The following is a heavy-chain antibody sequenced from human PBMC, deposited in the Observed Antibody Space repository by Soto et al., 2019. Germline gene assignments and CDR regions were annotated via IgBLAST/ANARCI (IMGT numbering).Heavy chain of an antibody. J-gene: IGHJ5*01. Sequence: QLQLQESGPGLVKPSETLSLTCSVAGESISSSLSYWAWVRQSPGKGLEWIGSIWHTGSTFYNPSVKNRATMSVDTSKKQLSLRLTSATAADTGVYYCARHPNDYSNVWYIDSWCRGTLVTVSS. D-gene: IGHD4-4*01. CDR1: GESISSSLSY. CDR2: IWHTGST. V-gene: IGHV4-39*01. CDR3: ARHPNDYSNVWYIDS.